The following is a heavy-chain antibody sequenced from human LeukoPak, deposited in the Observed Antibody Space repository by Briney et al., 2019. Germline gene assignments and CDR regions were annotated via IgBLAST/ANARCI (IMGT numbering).Heavy chain of an antibody. J-gene: IGHJ1*01. Sequence: ASVKVSCKVSGYTLTELSMHGVRQAPGKGLGWMGGFDPEDGETIYAQKFQGRVTMTEDTSTDTAYMELSSLRSEDTAVYYCATGGVNPYYDYVWGSYRYRASPERAVQHWGQGTLVTVSS. CDR1: GYTLTELS. V-gene: IGHV1-24*01. CDR3: ATGGVNPYYDYVWGSYRYRASPERAVQH. D-gene: IGHD3-16*02. CDR2: FDPEDGET.